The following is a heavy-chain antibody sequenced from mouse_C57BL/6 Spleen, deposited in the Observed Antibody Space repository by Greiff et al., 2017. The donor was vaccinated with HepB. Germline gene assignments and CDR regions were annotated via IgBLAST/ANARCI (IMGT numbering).Heavy chain of an antibody. CDR2: IYPRSGNN. Sequence: VKLMESGAELARPGASVKLSCKASGYTFTSYGISWVKQRTGQGLEWIGEIYPRSGNNYYNEKFKGKATLTADKSSSTAYMELRSLTSEDSAVYFCARRNYYVSSYGYFDVWGTGTTAPVSS. J-gene: IGHJ1*03. CDR1: GYTFTSYG. CDR3: ARRNYYVSSYGYFDV. D-gene: IGHD1-1*01. V-gene: IGHV1-81*01.